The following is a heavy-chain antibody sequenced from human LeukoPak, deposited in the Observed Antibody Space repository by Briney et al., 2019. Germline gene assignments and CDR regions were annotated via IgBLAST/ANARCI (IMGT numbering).Heavy chain of an antibody. CDR2: IHYSGST. CDR3: ARGPPYSSGWHWGQPFDY. V-gene: IGHV4-59*08. D-gene: IGHD6-19*01. CDR1: GGSINSY. Sequence: PSETLSLTCTVSGGSINSYWSWIRQPPGKGLEWIGYIHYSGSTHYNPSLKSRVTISVDKSKNQFSLKLSSVTAADTAVYYCARGPPYSSGWHWGQPFDYWGQGTLVTVSS. J-gene: IGHJ4*02.